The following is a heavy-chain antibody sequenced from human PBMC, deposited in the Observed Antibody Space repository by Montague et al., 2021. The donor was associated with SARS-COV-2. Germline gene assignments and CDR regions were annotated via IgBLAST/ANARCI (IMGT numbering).Heavy chain of an antibody. D-gene: IGHD3-22*01. V-gene: IGHV3-30-3*01. J-gene: IGHJ5*02. Sequence: SLRLSCAASGFTFSSYAMHWVRRAPGKGLEWVAVISYDGSNKYYAGSVKGRFTISRDNSKNTLYLQMNSLRAEDTAVYYCARDRRYYDSSVYPGVAYNWFDPWGQGTLVTVSS. CDR3: ARDRRYYDSSVYPGVAYNWFDP. CDR2: ISYDGSNK. CDR1: GFTFSSYA.